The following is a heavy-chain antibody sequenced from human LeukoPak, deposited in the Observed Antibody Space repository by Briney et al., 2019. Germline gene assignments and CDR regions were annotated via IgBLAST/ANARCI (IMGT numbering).Heavy chain of an antibody. CDR1: GDSVSSSSYY. D-gene: IGHD3-3*01. CDR2: IYYSGTT. V-gene: IGHV4-39*07. J-gene: IGHJ6*03. CDR3: ARAVLRFCMDV. Sequence: PSETLSLTCTVSGDSVSSSSYYWGWIRQPPGKGLEWIGSIYYSGTTYYNPSLKSRVTISVDTSKNQFSLKLSSVTAADAAVYYCARAVLRFCMDVWGKGTTVTVSS.